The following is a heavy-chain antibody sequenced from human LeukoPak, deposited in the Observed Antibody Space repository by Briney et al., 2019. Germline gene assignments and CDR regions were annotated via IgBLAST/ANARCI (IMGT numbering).Heavy chain of an antibody. CDR1: GYTFTSYG. CDR3: ARDAFVFDFLEWFTF. J-gene: IGHJ4*02. Sequence: ASVKVSCKASGYTFTSYGISWVRQAPGQGLEWMGLISAYNGNTNYAQKLQGRVTMTTDTSTSTAYMELRSLRSDDTAVYYCARDAFVFDFLEWFTFWGQGTLVTVSS. D-gene: IGHD3-3*01. CDR2: ISAYNGNT. V-gene: IGHV1-18*01.